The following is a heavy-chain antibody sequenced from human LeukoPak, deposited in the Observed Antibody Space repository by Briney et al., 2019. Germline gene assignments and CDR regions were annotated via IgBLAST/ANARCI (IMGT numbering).Heavy chain of an antibody. V-gene: IGHV1-8*03. J-gene: IGHJ6*03. CDR1: GYTFTSYD. D-gene: IGHD6-13*01. CDR2: MNPNSGNT. Sequence: ASVKVSCKASGYTFTSYDINWVRQATGQGLEWMGWMNPNSGNTGYAQKFQGRVTITRNTFISTAYMELSSLRSEDTAVYYCARGLGSSWYGRYYYYYYMDVWGKGTTVTVSS. CDR3: ARGLGSSWYGRYYYYYYMDV.